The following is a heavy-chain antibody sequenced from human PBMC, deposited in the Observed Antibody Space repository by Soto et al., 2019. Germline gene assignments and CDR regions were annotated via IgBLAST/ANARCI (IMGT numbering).Heavy chain of an antibody. CDR3: ARGLAPRSYRTPLCDY. D-gene: IGHD3-16*02. CDR2: IYYSGST. Sequence: TSETLSLTCTVSGGSISSGGYYWSWIRQHPGKGLEWIGYIYYSGSTYYNPSLKSRVTISVDTSKNQFSLKLSSVTAADTAVYYCARGLAPRSYRTPLCDYWGQGTLVTVSS. V-gene: IGHV4-31*03. J-gene: IGHJ4*02. CDR1: GGSISSGGYY.